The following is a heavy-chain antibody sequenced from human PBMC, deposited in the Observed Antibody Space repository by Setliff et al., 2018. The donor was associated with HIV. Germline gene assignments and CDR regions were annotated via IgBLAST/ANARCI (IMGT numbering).Heavy chain of an antibody. Sequence: PSETLSLTCTISGGFISNHYWNWIRQPPGKGLEWIGSTHYSGSSYYSPSLKSRVTISVDTSKNQFSLKLNSVTAADTAVYYCERGGQSSGYAIEYWGQGTLVTVS. V-gene: IGHV4-59*08. CDR3: ERGGQSSGYAIEY. J-gene: IGHJ4*02. CDR1: GGFISNHY. D-gene: IGHD5-12*01. CDR2: THYSGSS.